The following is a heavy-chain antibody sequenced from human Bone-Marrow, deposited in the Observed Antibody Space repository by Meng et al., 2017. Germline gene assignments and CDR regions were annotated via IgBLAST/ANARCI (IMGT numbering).Heavy chain of an antibody. V-gene: IGHV3-7*01. J-gene: IGHJ6*02. CDR3: ARDRKKYCSGGSCSYYGMDV. Sequence: GGSLRLSCAASGFTFSSYWMSWVRQAPGKGLEWVANIKQDGSEKYYVDSVKGRFTISRDNAKNSLYLQMNSLRAEDTAVYYCARDRKKYCSGGSCSYYGMDVWGQGTTVTVSS. CDR2: IKQDGSEK. CDR1: GFTFSSYW. D-gene: IGHD2-15*01.